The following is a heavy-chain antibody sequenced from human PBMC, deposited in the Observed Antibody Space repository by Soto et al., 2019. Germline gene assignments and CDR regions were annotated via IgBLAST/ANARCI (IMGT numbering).Heavy chain of an antibody. V-gene: IGHV4-34*01. CDR1: GGSFSGYY. CDR2: INHSGST. J-gene: IGHJ5*02. Sequence: PSETLSLTCVVYGGSFSGYYWSWIRQPPGKGLEWIGEINHSGSTNYNPSLKSRVTISVDTSKNQFPLKLSSVTAADTAVYYCARGQGYCSSTSCPYNWFDPWGQGTLVTVSS. CDR3: ARGQGYCSSTSCPYNWFDP. D-gene: IGHD2-2*01.